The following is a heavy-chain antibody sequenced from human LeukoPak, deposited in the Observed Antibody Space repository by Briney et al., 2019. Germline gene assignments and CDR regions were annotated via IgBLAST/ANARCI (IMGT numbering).Heavy chain of an antibody. CDR3: ARDRSCYYGMDV. Sequence: PGGSLRLSCAASGFTFSSYGMHWVRQAPGKGLEWVAVIWFDGSNKYYADSVKGRFTISRDNSKNTLYLQMSSLRAEDTAVYYCARDRSCYYGMDVWGQGTTVTVSS. J-gene: IGHJ6*02. D-gene: IGHD2-15*01. CDR2: IWFDGSNK. V-gene: IGHV3-33*08. CDR1: GFTFSSYG.